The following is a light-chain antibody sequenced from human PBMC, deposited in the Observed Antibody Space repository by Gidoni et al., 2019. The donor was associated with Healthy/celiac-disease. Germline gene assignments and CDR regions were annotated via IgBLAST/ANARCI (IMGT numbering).Light chain of an antibody. CDR2: WAS. CDR3: QQYYSTPPYT. CDR1: QSVLYSSNNKNY. V-gene: IGKV4-1*01. Sequence: IVMTQSPDSLAVSLGERATINCKSSQSVLYSSNNKNYLAWYQQKPGQPPKLLIYWASTRESGVPDRFSGSGSGTDFTLTICSLQAEDVAVYYCQQYYSTPPYTFGQGTKLEIK. J-gene: IGKJ2*01.